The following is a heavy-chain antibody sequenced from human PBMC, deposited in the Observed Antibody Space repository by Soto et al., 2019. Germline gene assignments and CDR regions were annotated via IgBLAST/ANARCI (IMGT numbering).Heavy chain of an antibody. CDR2: YDPEEGEN. Sequence: ASVKVSCKVSGKSLTEISMYWVRQAPGEGLEWMGGYDPEEGENIYAQKFQGRVSMTEDTSTDTAYMELTSLRSEDTAVYYCTNLKYYDTSGRYFDYWGQGTLVTVSS. CDR1: GKSLTEIS. V-gene: IGHV1-24*01. J-gene: IGHJ4*02. CDR3: TNLKYYDTSGRYFDY. D-gene: IGHD3-22*01.